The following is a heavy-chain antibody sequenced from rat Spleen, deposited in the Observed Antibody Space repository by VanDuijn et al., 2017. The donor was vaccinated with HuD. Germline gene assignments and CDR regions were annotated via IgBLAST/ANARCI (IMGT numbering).Heavy chain of an antibody. V-gene: IGHV5S10*01. CDR2: IIYDGSNT. Sequence: EVQLVESDGGLVQPGRSLKLSYAVSGFTFSDYTMAWVRQAPKKGLEWVAAIIYDGSNTYYRDSVKGRFSLSRDNAKSTLYLQMGSLRSEDTATYYCATGPRILRLDWFAYWGQGTLVTVSS. J-gene: IGHJ3*01. CDR3: ATGPRILRLDWFAY. D-gene: IGHD1-6*01. CDR1: GFTFSDYT.